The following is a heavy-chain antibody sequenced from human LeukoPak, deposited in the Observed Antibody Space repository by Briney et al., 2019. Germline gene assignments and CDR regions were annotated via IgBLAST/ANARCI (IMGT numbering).Heavy chain of an antibody. V-gene: IGHV3-23*01. D-gene: IGHD3-3*01. J-gene: IGHJ4*02. CDR1: GFTFSSPA. Sequence: PGGSLRLSCAASGFTFSSPAMSWVRQTPGKGLEWVSSITPSGDGTYYAASVKGRFTISRDNSKNTLYLQMDSLRADDTAKYYCAKSEQSVGYDFWSGKPDYYFDYWGQATLVTVSS. CDR3: AKSEQSVGYDFWSGKPDYYFDY. CDR2: ITPSGDGT.